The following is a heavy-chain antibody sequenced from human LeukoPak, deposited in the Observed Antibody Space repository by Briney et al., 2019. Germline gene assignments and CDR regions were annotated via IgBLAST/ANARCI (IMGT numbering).Heavy chain of an antibody. V-gene: IGHV3-23*01. J-gene: IGHJ4*02. Sequence: PGASLRLSCAASGFTFSSYAMSWVRQAPGKGLEWVSAITGSGGSTYYADSVKGRFTISRDNSKNALYLQMNSLRAEDTAVYYCAKDEEVVDFDYWGRGTLVTVSS. D-gene: IGHD2-15*01. CDR1: GFTFSSYA. CDR2: ITGSGGST. CDR3: AKDEEVVDFDY.